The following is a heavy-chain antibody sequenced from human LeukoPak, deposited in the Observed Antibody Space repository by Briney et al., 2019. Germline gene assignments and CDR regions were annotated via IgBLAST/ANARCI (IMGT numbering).Heavy chain of an antibody. V-gene: IGHV3-30-3*01. Sequence: PGRSLRLSCAASGFTFSSYAMHRVRQAPGKGLAWVEVISYDGSNKYYADSVKGRFTISRDNSKNTLYLQMNSLRAEDTAVYYCARDWASGSYSAYFHYWGQGTLVTVSS. J-gene: IGHJ4*02. CDR1: GFTFSSYA. CDR3: ARDWASGSYSAYFHY. D-gene: IGHD1-26*01. CDR2: ISYDGSNK.